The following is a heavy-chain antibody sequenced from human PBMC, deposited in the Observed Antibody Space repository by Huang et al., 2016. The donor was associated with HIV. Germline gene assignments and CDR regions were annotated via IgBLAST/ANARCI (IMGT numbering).Heavy chain of an antibody. CDR2: IRGSGHST. J-gene: IGHJ4*02. V-gene: IGHV3-23*01. CDR3: AKDPSSPYGDSYFEQ. Sequence: EVQLLESGGGLVQPGGSLRLSCAASGFTFIDFAMSWVRQAPGKWLGWVSAIRGSGHSTYYADSVKGRFTISRYNSKNTLYLQMNKLRVEDTAVYFCAKDPSSPYGDSYFEQWGQGTLVTVSP. D-gene: IGHD4-17*01. CDR1: GFTFIDFA.